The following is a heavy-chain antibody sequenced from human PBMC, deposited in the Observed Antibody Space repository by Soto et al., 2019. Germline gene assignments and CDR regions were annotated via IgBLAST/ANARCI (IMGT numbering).Heavy chain of an antibody. CDR3: ARASMIGVPGFFDV. Sequence: QVRLQESGPGLVKPSQPLSLTCTVSGASIINNHYDWNFSRQPPGKGLEWIGYIYYSGSTSYNPSLESRLTISIDTSRNQFSLELSSVTAADTAVYFCARASMIGVPGFFDVWGRGTLVTVSS. D-gene: IGHD3-22*01. CDR2: IYYSGST. CDR1: GASIINNHYD. J-gene: IGHJ2*01. V-gene: IGHV4-30-4*08.